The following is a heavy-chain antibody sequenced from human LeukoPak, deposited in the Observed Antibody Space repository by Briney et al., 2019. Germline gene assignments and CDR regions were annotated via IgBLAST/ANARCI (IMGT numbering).Heavy chain of an antibody. CDR3: ARLYSGYDSPLVPIDY. J-gene: IGHJ4*02. V-gene: IGHV3-11*03. CDR2: ISSSSSYT. D-gene: IGHD5-12*01. Sequence: PGGSLRLSCAASGFIFSDYYMSWIRQAPGKGLEWVSYISSSSSYTNYADSVKGRFTISRDNAKNSLYLQMNSLRAEDTAVYYCARLYSGYDSPLVPIDYWGQGTLVTVSS. CDR1: GFIFSDYY.